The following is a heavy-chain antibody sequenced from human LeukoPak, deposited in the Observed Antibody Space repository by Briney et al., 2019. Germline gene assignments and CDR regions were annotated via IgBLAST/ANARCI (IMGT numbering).Heavy chain of an antibody. CDR3: ARGLKYGSGSPIDY. D-gene: IGHD3-10*01. Sequence: SQTLSLTCTVSGGSISSGGYYWSWIRQHPGKGLEWIGYIYYSGSTYYNPSLKSRVTISVDTSKNQFSLKLSSVTAADTAVYYCARGLKYGSGSPIDYWGQGTLVTVSS. CDR2: IYYSGST. CDR1: GGSISSGGYY. J-gene: IGHJ4*02. V-gene: IGHV4-31*03.